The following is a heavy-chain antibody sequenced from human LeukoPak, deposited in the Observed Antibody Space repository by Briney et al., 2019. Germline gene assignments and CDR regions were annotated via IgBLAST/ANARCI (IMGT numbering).Heavy chain of an antibody. D-gene: IGHD4-17*01. V-gene: IGHV1-2*04. Sequence: GASVKVSCKASGYTFTRYYIHWVRQAPGQGLEWMGWINPNGGGANYAQKFQGWVTMTRDTSISTDYLELSRLRSDDTAVYYCARDRRGAYGDYATSYWGQGTLVTVSS. CDR3: ARDRRGAYGDYATSY. CDR2: INPNGGGA. CDR1: GYTFTRYY. J-gene: IGHJ4*02.